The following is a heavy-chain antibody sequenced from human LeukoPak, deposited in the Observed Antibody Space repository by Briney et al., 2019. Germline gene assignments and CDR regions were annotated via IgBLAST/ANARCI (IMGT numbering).Heavy chain of an antibody. J-gene: IGHJ4*02. CDR2: MNPNSGNT. D-gene: IGHD3-10*01. V-gene: IGHV1-8*01. CDR1: GYTFTSYD. CDR3: ARGGYYYGSGSITDY. Sequence: ASVKVSCKDSGYTFTSYDIYWVRQATGQGLEWMGWMNPNSGNTGYAQKFQGRVTMTRNTSISTAYMELSSLRSEDTAVYYCARGGYYYGSGSITDYWGQGTLVTVSS.